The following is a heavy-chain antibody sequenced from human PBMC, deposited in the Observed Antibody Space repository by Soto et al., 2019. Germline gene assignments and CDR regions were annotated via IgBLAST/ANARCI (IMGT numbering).Heavy chain of an antibody. J-gene: IGHJ6*02. CDR1: GFTFSSYG. CDR3: AKMGGYSYGPLYYYYGMDV. CDR2: ISYDGSNK. Sequence: QVQLVESGGGVVQPGRSLRLSCAASGFTFSSYGMHWVRQAPGKGLEWVAVISYDGSNKYYADSVKGRFTISRDNSKNTLYLQMNSLRAEDTAVYYCAKMGGYSYGPLYYYYGMDVWGQGTTVTVSS. D-gene: IGHD5-18*01. V-gene: IGHV3-30*18.